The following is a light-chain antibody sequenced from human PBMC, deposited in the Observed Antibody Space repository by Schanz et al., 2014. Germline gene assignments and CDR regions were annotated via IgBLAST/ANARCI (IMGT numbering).Light chain of an antibody. Sequence: EIVLTQSPGTLSLSPGERATLSCRASESVSSNYLAWYQQKPGQAPRLLIYGASIRASGIPDRFSGSGSGTDFTLTISRLEPEDFAVYYCQQYGNSLWTFGQGTKVEIK. J-gene: IGKJ1*01. CDR1: ESVSSNY. CDR2: GAS. V-gene: IGKV3-20*01. CDR3: QQYGNSLWT.